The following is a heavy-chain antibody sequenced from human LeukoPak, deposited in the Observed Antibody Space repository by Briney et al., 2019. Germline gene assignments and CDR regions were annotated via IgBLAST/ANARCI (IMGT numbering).Heavy chain of an antibody. CDR2: VHYSGST. CDR3: ARHDYGATRDY. Sequence: SETLSLTCIVSGASITSYYWSWLRQPPGKGLEWIGYVHYSGSTNYSPSLKSRVTISVDTSKTQFSLKLSSVTAADTAVYYCARHDYGATRDYWGQGTLVTVSS. CDR1: GASITSYY. J-gene: IGHJ4*02. V-gene: IGHV4-59*08. D-gene: IGHD4-17*01.